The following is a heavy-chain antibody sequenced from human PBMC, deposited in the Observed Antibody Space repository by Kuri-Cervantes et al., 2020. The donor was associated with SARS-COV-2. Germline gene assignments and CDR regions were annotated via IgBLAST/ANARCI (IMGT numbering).Heavy chain of an antibody. J-gene: IGHJ4*02. D-gene: IGHD4-17*01. Sequence: SGPTLVKPTQTLTLTCTFSGFSLSTSGGGVGWIRQPPGKALEWLALIYWDDDKRYGPSLKSRLTITKDTSKNQVDLTMTNMDPVDTATYYCARTTVTTALDYWGQGTLVTVSS. V-gene: IGHV2-5*05. CDR2: IYWDDDK. CDR1: GFSLSTSGGG. CDR3: ARTTVTTALDY.